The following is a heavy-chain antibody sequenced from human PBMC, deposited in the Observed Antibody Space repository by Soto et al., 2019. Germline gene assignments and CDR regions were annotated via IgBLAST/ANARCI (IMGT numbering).Heavy chain of an antibody. D-gene: IGHD3-22*01. J-gene: IGHJ3*02. V-gene: IGHV4-34*01. CDR1: GGSFRVYY. CDR2: INHSGST. CDR3: ARELDRSGIPDAFDI. Sequence: PSEPRSETRAGYGGSFRVYYWTGSRQPPGKGLEWIGEINHSGSTNYNPSLKSRVTISVDTSKNHFSLKLSSVTAADTAVYYCARELDRSGIPDAFDIWGQGTMVT.